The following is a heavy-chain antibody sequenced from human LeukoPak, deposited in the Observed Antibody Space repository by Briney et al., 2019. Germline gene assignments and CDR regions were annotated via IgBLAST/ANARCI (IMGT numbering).Heavy chain of an antibody. J-gene: IGHJ6*02. D-gene: IGHD3-10*01. CDR2: MNPNSGNT. Sequence: ASVKVSCKASGYTFTSYDINWVRQATGQGFEWTGWMNPNSGNTGYAQKFQGRVTMTRNTSVSTAYMELSSLRSEDTAVYYCARALDWFGEDSSVLYVWGQGTTVTVSS. CDR1: GYTFTSYD. V-gene: IGHV1-8*01. CDR3: ARALDWFGEDSSVLYV.